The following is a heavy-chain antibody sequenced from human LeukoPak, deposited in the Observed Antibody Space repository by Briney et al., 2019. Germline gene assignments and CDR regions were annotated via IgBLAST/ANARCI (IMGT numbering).Heavy chain of an antibody. CDR1: GGSISSGGYY. V-gene: IGHV4-31*03. CDR3: ARGDYYDSSGYYV. J-gene: IGHJ4*02. CDR2: IYYSGST. D-gene: IGHD3-22*01. Sequence: PSETLSLTCTVSGGSISSGGYYWSWIRQHPGKGLEWIGYIYYSGSTYYNPSLKSRVTISVDTSKNQFSLKLSSVTAADTAVYYCARGDYYDSSGYYVWGQGTLVTVSS.